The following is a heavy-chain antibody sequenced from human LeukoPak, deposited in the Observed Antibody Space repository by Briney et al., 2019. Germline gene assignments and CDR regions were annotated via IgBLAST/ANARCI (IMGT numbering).Heavy chain of an antibody. CDR3: VKEITLGAGRYFDY. CDR1: GFTFSGYW. V-gene: IGHV3-74*01. J-gene: IGHJ4*02. Sequence: PGGSLRLSCAASGFTFSGYWMHWVRQAPGKGLVWVSRINSDGTSTTYGDSVKGRFTISRDNAKDTLYLQMNSLRAEDTAVYYCVKEITLGAGRYFDYWGGGTRVTVSP. CDR2: INSDGTST. D-gene: IGHD3-3*01.